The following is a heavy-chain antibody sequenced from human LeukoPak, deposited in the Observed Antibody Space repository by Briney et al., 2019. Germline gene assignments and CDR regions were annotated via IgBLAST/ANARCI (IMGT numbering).Heavy chain of an antibody. CDR2: INHSGST. Sequence: SETLSLTCAVYGGSFSDYYWSWIRQPPGKGLEWIGEINHSGSTNYNPSLKSRVTISVDTSKNQFSLKLSSVTAADTAVYYCARERGLLYYYYYMDVCGKGNTVTVSS. J-gene: IGHJ6*03. V-gene: IGHV4-34*01. CDR3: ARERGLLYYYYYMDV. D-gene: IGHD2-21*01. CDR1: GGSFSDYY.